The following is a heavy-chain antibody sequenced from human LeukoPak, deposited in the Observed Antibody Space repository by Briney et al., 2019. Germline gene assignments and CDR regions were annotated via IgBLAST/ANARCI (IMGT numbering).Heavy chain of an antibody. CDR2: ISGSGGST. V-gene: IGHV3-23*01. J-gene: IGHJ4*02. D-gene: IGHD2-8*01. Sequence: PGGSLRLSCAASGFTFSSYAMSWVRQAPGKGLEWVSAISGSGGSTYYADSVKGRFTISRGNSKNTLYLQMNSLRAEDTAVYYCAKDIVLMVDATQEKYFDYWGQGTLVTVSS. CDR1: GFTFSSYA. CDR3: AKDIVLMVDATQEKYFDY.